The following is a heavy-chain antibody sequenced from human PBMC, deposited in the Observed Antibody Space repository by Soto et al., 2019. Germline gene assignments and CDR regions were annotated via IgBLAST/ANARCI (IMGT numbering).Heavy chain of an antibody. V-gene: IGHV3-48*03. CDR1: GFTFSSYE. Sequence: PGGSLRLSCAASGFTFSSYEMNWVRQAPGKGLEWVSYISSSGSTIYYADSVKGRFTISRDNAKNSLYLQMNSLRAEDTAVYYCASGYSSSWYSWFDPWGQGTLVTVSS. CDR2: ISSSGSTI. CDR3: ASGYSSSWYSWFDP. D-gene: IGHD6-13*01. J-gene: IGHJ5*02.